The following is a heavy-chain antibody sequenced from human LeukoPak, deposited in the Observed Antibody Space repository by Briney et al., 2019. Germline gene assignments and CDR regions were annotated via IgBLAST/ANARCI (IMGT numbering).Heavy chain of an antibody. D-gene: IGHD6-13*01. CDR1: GGSISSSPFY. CDR3: ARSVASAGTSHWGY. J-gene: IGHJ4*02. CDR2: IYNSGTT. V-gene: IGHV4-39*01. Sequence: PSETLSLTCIVSGGSISSSPFYWGWIRQPPGEGLEWVGSIYNSGTTYYNPSLKSQITISIDMSRDQFSLKLSSVTAADTGVYYCARSVASAGTSHWGYWGQGSLVTVSS.